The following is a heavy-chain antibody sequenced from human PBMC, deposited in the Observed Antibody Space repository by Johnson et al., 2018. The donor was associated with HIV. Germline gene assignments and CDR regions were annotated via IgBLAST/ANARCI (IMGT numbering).Heavy chain of an antibody. CDR1: AFTFSSTW. Sequence: EVQLVESGGGVVQPGRSLRLSCAASAFTFSSTWMSWVRQAPGKGLEFVANINQDGSVRNYVDSVKGRFTISRDNTKNSLYLQMNSLRAEDTAVYYCARDPGSSAFDIWCQGTMVTVSS. J-gene: IGHJ3*02. D-gene: IGHD3-10*01. V-gene: IGHV3-7*05. CDR3: ARDPGSSAFDI. CDR2: INQDGSVR.